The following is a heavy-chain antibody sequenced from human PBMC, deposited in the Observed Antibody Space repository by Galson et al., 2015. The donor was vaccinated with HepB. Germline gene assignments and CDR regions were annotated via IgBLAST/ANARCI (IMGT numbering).Heavy chain of an antibody. J-gene: IGHJ4*02. CDR1: GYTFASYA. CDR3: TREAEYYYDSSGYPNDY. V-gene: IGHV7-4-1*02. CDR2: INTNTGKP. D-gene: IGHD3-22*01. Sequence: SVKVSCKASGYTFASYAVNWVRLAPGQGLEWMGWINTNTGKPTYAQGFTGRFVFSLGTSVRTTYLQISSLKAEDTAVYYCTREAEYYYDSSGYPNDYWGQGTLVTVSS.